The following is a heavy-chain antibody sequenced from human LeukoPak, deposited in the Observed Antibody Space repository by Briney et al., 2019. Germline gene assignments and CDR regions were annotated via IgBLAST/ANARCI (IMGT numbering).Heavy chain of an antibody. D-gene: IGHD6-13*01. Sequence: GGSLRLSCAASGFTFSSYEMNWVRQAPGKGLEWVSYISSSGSTIYYADSVKGRFTISRDNAKNSLYLQMNSLRAEDTAVYYCASAGLVYSSGWYLETPFDYWGQGTLVTVSS. CDR3: ASAGLVYSSGWYLETPFDY. CDR1: GFTFSSYE. CDR2: ISSSGSTI. V-gene: IGHV3-48*03. J-gene: IGHJ4*02.